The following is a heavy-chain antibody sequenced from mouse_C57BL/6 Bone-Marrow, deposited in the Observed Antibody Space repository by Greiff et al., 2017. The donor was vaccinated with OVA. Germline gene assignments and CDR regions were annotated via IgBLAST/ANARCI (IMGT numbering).Heavy chain of an antibody. Sequence: QVQLQQPGAELVKPGASVKLSCKASGYTFTSYWMHWVKQRPGQGLEWIGMIHPNSGRTNYNEKFKSKATLTVDKSSSTAYMQLSSLTSEDSAVYYCARGVAYWGQGTLVTVSA. J-gene: IGHJ3*01. CDR1: GYTFTSYW. CDR3: ARGVAY. V-gene: IGHV1-64*01. CDR2: IHPNSGRT.